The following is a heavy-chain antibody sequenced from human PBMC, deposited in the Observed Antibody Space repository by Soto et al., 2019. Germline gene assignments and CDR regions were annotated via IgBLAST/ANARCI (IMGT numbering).Heavy chain of an antibody. Sequence: GGSLRLSCAGSGFTFSNYAMNWIRQAPGKGLDWVSTLSGSGATTYYADPVKGRFTISRDNSRNTLYLQMNSLRAEDTAIYYCAKEGTRAEYYFDYWGQGTLVTVSS. CDR1: GFTFSNYA. V-gene: IGHV3-23*01. CDR3: AKEGTRAEYYFDY. D-gene: IGHD3-10*01. CDR2: LSGSGATT. J-gene: IGHJ4*02.